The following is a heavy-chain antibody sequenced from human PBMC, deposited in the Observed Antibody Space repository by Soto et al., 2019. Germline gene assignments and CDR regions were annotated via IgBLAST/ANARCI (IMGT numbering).Heavy chain of an antibody. D-gene: IGHD3-9*01. CDR2: MNPNSGNT. CDR3: ARWVLGRYPMDV. Sequence: AASVKVSCKASGYTFTSYDINWVRQATGQGLEWMGWMNPNSGNTGYAQKFQGRVTMTRNTSISTAYMELSSLRSEDTAVYYCARWVLGRYPMDVWGKGTTVTVSS. V-gene: IGHV1-8*01. J-gene: IGHJ6*04. CDR1: GYTFTSYD.